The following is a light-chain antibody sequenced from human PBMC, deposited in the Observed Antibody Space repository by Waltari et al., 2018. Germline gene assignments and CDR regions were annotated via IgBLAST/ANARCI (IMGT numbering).Light chain of an antibody. Sequence: QSALTQPRSVSGSPGQSVTIPCSGTSNDVGGYNYVPWYQQHPGKAPKLIIYDVSKRPSGVPDRFSGSKSGNTASLTISGLQSEDEADYFCCSYAGSSSLVFGGGSSLTVL. CDR3: CSYAGSSSLV. V-gene: IGLV2-11*01. CDR1: SNDVGGYNY. J-gene: IGLJ3*02. CDR2: DVS.